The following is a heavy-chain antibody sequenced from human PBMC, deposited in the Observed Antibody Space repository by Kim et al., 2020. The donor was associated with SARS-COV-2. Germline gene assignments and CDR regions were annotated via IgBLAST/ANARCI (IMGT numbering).Heavy chain of an antibody. CDR1: GFTFDDYA. D-gene: IGHD3-22*01. J-gene: IGHJ4*02. Sequence: GGSLRLSCAASGFTFDDYAMHWVRQAPGKGLEWVSGISWNSGSIGYADSVKGRFTISRDNAKNSLYLQMNSLRAEDTALYYCAKTKYYYDSSGYYEEFDYWGQGTLVTVSS. CDR2: ISWNSGSI. CDR3: AKTKYYYDSSGYYEEFDY. V-gene: IGHV3-9*01.